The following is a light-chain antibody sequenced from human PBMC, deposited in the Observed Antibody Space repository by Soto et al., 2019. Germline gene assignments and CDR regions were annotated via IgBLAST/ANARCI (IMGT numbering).Light chain of an antibody. CDR2: EVS. J-gene: IGLJ1*01. Sequence: QSVLTQPASVSGSPGQSITISCTGTSSDVGSYNLVSWYQQHPGKAPKLMIYEVSKRPSGVSNRFSGSKSGNTASLTISGLQAEDEADYYCYSDAGSSHYVFGTGTKVTGL. V-gene: IGLV2-23*02. CDR3: YSDAGSSHYV. CDR1: SSDVGSYNL.